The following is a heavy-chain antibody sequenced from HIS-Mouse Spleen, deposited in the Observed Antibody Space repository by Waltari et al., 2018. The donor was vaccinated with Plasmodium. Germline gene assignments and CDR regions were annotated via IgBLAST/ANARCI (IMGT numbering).Heavy chain of an antibody. Sequence: EVQLVEPGGGLVQPGGSLRLSCAASGFTFSSYWMSWVRQAPGKGLEWVANIKQEGSEKYYVDSVKGRFTISRDNAKNSLYLQLNSLRAEDTSVYYCASSWYWYFDLWGRGTLVTVSS. V-gene: IGHV3-7*01. J-gene: IGHJ2*01. D-gene: IGHD6-13*01. CDR3: ASSWYWYFDL. CDR2: IKQEGSEK. CDR1: GFTFSSYW.